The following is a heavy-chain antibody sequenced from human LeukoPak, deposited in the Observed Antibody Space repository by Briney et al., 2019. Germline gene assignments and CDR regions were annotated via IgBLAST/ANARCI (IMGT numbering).Heavy chain of an antibody. V-gene: IGHV4-39*01. Sequence: PSETLSLTXTVSGGSISSSSYYWGWIRQPPGKGLEWIGSIYYSGSTYYNPSLKSRVTISVDTSKNQFSLKLSSVTAADTAVYYCARHVARITGTTRWFDPWGQGTLVTVSS. CDR1: GGSISSSSYY. CDR2: IYYSGST. J-gene: IGHJ5*02. D-gene: IGHD1-7*01. CDR3: ARHVARITGTTRWFDP.